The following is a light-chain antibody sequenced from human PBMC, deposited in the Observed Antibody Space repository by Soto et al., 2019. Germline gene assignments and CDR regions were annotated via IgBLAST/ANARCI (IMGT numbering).Light chain of an antibody. J-gene: IGKJ1*01. CDR3: QQSYTTPRT. Sequence: DIQMTQSPSSLSASVGDRVSVTCRASQSISTFLNWYQQRPGEAPKLLIYAASSLQSGVPSRFSSSGSGAAFTLTIGSLQPEDFATYYCQQSYTTPRTFGQGTKLEVK. V-gene: IGKV1-39*01. CDR2: AAS. CDR1: QSISTF.